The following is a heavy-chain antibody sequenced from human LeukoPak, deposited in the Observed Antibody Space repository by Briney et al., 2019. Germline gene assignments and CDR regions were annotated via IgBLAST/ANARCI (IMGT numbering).Heavy chain of an antibody. CDR1: GFTFSGSA. D-gene: IGHD3-22*01. J-gene: IGHJ5*02. V-gene: IGHV3-73*01. Sequence: PGGSLRLSCAASGFTFSGSAMHWVRQASGKGLEWVGRIRSKANSYATAYAASVKGRFTISRDDSKNTAYLQMNSLKTEDTAVYYCTQKPYYDSSGYYGSPWGQGTLVTVSS. CDR3: TQKPYYDSSGYYGSP. CDR2: IRSKANSYAT.